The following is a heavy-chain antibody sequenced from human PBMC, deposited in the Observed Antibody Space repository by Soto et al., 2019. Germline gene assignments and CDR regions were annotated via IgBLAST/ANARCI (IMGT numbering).Heavy chain of an antibody. Sequence: SETLSLTCTVYGGSFSGYYWSWIRQPPGKGLEWIGEINHSGSTNYNPSLKSRVTISVDTSKNQFSLKLSSVTAADTAVYYCARGRDIVVVPAAMYWFDPWGQGTLVTVSS. CDR3: ARGRDIVVVPAAMYWFDP. CDR2: INHSGST. J-gene: IGHJ5*02. V-gene: IGHV4-34*01. D-gene: IGHD2-2*01. CDR1: GGSFSGYY.